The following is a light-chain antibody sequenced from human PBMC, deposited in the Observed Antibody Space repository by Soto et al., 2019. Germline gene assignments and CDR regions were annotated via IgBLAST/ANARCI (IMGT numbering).Light chain of an antibody. J-gene: IGLJ2*01. V-gene: IGLV4-69*01. CDR1: SGHSSYA. Sequence: QSVLTQSPSASASLGDSVKLTCTLSSGHSSYAIAWHQQQPEKGPRYLMKLNSDGSHSKGDGIPDRFSGASSGAERYLTISSRQSEDEADYYCQTWGTGIQVFGGGTKLTVL. CDR2: LNSDGSH. CDR3: QTWGTGIQV.